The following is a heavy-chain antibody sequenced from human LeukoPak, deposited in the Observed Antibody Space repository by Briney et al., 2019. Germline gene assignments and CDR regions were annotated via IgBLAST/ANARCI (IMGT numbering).Heavy chain of an antibody. Sequence: SGTLSLTCAVSGGSISSSNWWSWVRQPPGKGLEWIGEIYHSGSTNYNPSLKSRVTISVDKSKNQFSLKLSSVTAADTAVYYCARDLRGTYYYGSGSSGTEFWGQGTLVTVSS. CDR1: GGSISSSNW. CDR3: ARDLRGTYYYGSGSSGTEF. D-gene: IGHD3-10*01. CDR2: IYHSGST. V-gene: IGHV4-4*02. J-gene: IGHJ4*02.